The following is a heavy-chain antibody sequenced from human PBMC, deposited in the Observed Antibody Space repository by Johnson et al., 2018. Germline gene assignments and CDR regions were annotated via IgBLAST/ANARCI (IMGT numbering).Heavy chain of an antibody. J-gene: IGHJ6*03. V-gene: IGHV3-21*03. D-gene: IGHD2-2*01. CDR3: TTAVVPTARRYYYMDV. CDR1: GFSVRNYR. Sequence: VQLVESGGGLVKXGGSLRLSCAASGFSVRNYRMNWVRQAPGKGLEWVSSISGSGSLEWVPSRSTSRTYIYSADSVKGRFTISRDNAKNSLYLQMNSLKTEDTAVYYCTTAVVPTARRYYYMDVWGKGTTVTVSS. CDR2: ISGSGSLEWVPSRSTSRTYI.